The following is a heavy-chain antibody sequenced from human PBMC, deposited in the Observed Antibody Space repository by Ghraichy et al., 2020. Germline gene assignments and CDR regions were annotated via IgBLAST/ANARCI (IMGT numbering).Heavy chain of an antibody. Sequence: SETLSLTCAVYGGSFSGYWSWIRQSPGRGLEWIGEINHNGNTNYNPSLKSRVTISVDTSKNQFSLKLSSVTAADTAVYYCARPYQMLMNDAFDIWGRGTMVNSSS. CDR3: ARPYQMLMNDAFDI. J-gene: IGHJ3*02. CDR1: GGSFSGY. D-gene: IGHD2-2*01. V-gene: IGHV4-34*01. CDR2: INHNGNT.